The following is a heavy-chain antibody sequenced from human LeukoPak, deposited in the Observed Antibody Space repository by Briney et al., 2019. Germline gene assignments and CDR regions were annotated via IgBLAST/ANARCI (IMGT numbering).Heavy chain of an antibody. CDR1: GDTFSSYA. CDR3: AREAVGYTSYYFDY. J-gene: IGHJ4*02. V-gene: IGHV1-69*06. D-gene: IGHD5-24*01. CDR2: IIPTFGTA. Sequence: SVKVSCKASGDTFSSYAITWVRQAPGQGLEWKGRIIPTFGTANYAQRFQGRVTITADKSTSTAYMELSSLRSEDTAVYYCAREAVGYTSYYFDYWGQGTLVTVSS.